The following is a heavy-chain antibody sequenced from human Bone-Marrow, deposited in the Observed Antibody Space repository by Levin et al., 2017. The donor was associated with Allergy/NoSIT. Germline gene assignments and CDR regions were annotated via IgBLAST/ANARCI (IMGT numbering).Heavy chain of an antibody. CDR2: ISWDGGSI. CDR1: GFIFDDYT. V-gene: IGHV3-43*01. Sequence: GGSLRLSCAASGFIFDDYTMHWVRQAPGKGLEWVSLISWDGGSIHYADSVKGRFIISRHNGKNSLYLQMHSLRPAATALYYCARADLDDYDSRGIPPHLDSWGQGTLVTVSS. CDR3: ARADLDDYDSRGIPPHLDS. D-gene: IGHD3-22*01. J-gene: IGHJ4*02.